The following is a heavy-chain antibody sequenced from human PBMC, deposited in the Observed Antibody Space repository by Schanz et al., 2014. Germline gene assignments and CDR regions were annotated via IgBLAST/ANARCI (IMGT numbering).Heavy chain of an antibody. CDR2: ISYDGSNK. J-gene: IGHJ4*02. CDR3: ARDSRPNYDFLTAYYSIDY. D-gene: IGHD3-9*01. V-gene: IGHV3-30*14. Sequence: QVQLVESGGGVVQFGRSLRLSCVASGFTFSSYAMHWVRQAPGKGLEWVAVISYDGSNKYYADSVKGRFTVSRDSGQNSLYLQMNSLRAGDTAVYYCARDSRPNYDFLTAYYSIDYWGQGTLVTVSS. CDR1: GFTFSSYA.